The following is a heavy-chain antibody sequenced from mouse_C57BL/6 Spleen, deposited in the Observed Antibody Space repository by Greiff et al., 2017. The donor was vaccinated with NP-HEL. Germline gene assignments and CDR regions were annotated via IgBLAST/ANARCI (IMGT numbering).Heavy chain of an antibody. D-gene: IGHD2-3*01. V-gene: IGHV1-64*01. CDR1: GYTFTSYW. CDR3: AREDGYYLDY. J-gene: IGHJ2*01. CDR2: IRPNSGST. Sequence: QVQLQQPGAELVKPGASVKLSCKASGYTFTSYWMHWVKQRPGQGLEWIGMIRPNSGSTNYNEKFKSKATLTVDKSSSTAYMQLSSLTSEDSAVYYCAREDGYYLDYWGQGTTLTVSS.